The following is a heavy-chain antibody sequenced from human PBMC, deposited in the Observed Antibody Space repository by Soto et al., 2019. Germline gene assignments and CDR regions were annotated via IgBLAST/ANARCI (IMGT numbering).Heavy chain of an antibody. CDR2: ISSSSSYI. CDR1: GFTFSSYS. J-gene: IGHJ3*02. CDR3: ARDFSPLNIVQDAFDS. D-gene: IGHD5-12*01. Sequence: GGSLRLSCAASGFTFSSYSMNWVRQAPGKGLEWVSSISSSSSYIYYADSVKGRFTISRDNAKNSLYLQMNSLRAEDTAVYYCARDFSPLNIVQDAFDSWGQGTMVTVAS. V-gene: IGHV3-21*01.